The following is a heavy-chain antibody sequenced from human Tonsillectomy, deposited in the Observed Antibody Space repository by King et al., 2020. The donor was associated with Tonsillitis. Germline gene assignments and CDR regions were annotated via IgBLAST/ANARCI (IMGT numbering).Heavy chain of an antibody. D-gene: IGHD3-22*01. CDR3: ATNAVGDDASGYRDFRH. Sequence: VQLVESGAELRKPGASVTVSCRTSGDTFTGHFVHWVRQAPGQGLEWMGWINPYSGDTKFAPKFQGSVTLSGDLSVTTAYMGLSRLRPDDSAVYYCATNAVGDDASGYRDFRHWGQGTLVTVSS. CDR1: GDTFTGHF. V-gene: IGHV1-2*02. CDR2: INPYSGDT. J-gene: IGHJ1*01.